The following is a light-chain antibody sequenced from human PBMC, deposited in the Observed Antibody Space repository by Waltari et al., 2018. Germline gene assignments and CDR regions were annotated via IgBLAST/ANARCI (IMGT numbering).Light chain of an antibody. V-gene: IGKV1-27*01. CDR3: QKYNSVPYT. Sequence: DIQMTQSPSSLSASVEDRVTITCRASQDISNSLAWYTQKPEKVHNLLTYAESTLQSGVPSRFSGSGSGTDFTLTIVSLQPEDVATYYCQKYNSVPYTFGQGTKLEIK. J-gene: IGKJ2*01. CDR2: AES. CDR1: QDISNS.